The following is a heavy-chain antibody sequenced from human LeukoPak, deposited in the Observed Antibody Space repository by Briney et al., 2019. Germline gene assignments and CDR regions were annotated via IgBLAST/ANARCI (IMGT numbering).Heavy chain of an antibody. CDR1: GGSFSSGDYY. D-gene: IGHD3-22*01. Sequence: SETLSLTCTVSGGSFSSGDYYWNWIRQHPGKGLEWIGYIYYSGSTYYNPSLKSRVAISVDTSKNQFSLKLDSVTAADTAVYYCARSYYDSSGYYNPTWFDPWGQGTLVTVSS. J-gene: IGHJ5*02. CDR3: ARSYYDSSGYYNPTWFDP. CDR2: IYYSGST. V-gene: IGHV4-31*03.